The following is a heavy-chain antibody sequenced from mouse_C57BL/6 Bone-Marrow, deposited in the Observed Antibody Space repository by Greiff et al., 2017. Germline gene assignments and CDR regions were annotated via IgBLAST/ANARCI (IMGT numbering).Heavy chain of an antibody. D-gene: IGHD1-1*01. CDR3: AEIGYYGSSYPYFDY. CDR2: INPTNGGT. J-gene: IGHJ2*01. V-gene: IGHV1-18*01. CDR1: GYTFTDYN. Sequence: VQLQQSGPELVKPGASVKIPCKASGYTFTDYNMDWVKQSPGQSLEWIGDINPTNGGTNYNQKFKGKATLTVDKSSSTAYMELRSLPSEDTAVYCGAEIGYYGSSYPYFDYWGQGTTLTVSS.